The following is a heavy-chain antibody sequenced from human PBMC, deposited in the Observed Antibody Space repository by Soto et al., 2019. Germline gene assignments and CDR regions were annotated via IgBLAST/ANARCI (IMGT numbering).Heavy chain of an antibody. CDR3: ARGTYGDYFDY. CDR2: IIPIFGTA. J-gene: IGHJ4*02. D-gene: IGHD4-17*01. V-gene: IGHV1-69*13. Sequence: SVKVSCKASGYTFTGYAMHWVRQAPGQGLEWMGGIIPIFGTANYAQKFQGRVTITADESTSTAYMELSSLRSEDTAVYYCARGTYGDYFDYWGQGTLVTVSS. CDR1: GYTFTGYA.